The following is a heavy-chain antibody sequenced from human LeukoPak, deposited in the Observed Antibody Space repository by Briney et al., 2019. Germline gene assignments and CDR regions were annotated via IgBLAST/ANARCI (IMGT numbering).Heavy chain of an antibody. D-gene: IGHD6-13*01. Sequence: SSVNVSCKASGYTFTRYYMHWVRQAPGQGLEWMGWINPNSGGTNYAQKFQGRVTMTRDTSISTAYMELSRLRSDDMAVYYCAREAILSIAAAANPFFDDWGQGTLVTVSS. CDR1: GYTFTRYY. CDR3: AREAILSIAAAANPFFDD. CDR2: INPNSGGT. J-gene: IGHJ4*02. V-gene: IGHV1-2*02.